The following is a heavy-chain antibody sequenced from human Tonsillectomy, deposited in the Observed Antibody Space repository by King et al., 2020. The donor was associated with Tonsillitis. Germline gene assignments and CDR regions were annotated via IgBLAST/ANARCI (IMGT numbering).Heavy chain of an antibody. J-gene: IGHJ4*02. CDR1: GFTFSNYA. CDR3: AKIETNMATPFDY. Sequence: DVQLVESGGALVQPGGSLRLSCAVSGFTFSNYAMSWVRQAPGKGLEWVSSISGSGGTTFYADSVKGRFTISRDNSKNTVNLQMDRLRVDDTAVYYCAKIETNMATPFDYWGQGTLVAVS. V-gene: IGHV3-23*04. D-gene: IGHD4-23*01. CDR2: ISGSGGTT.